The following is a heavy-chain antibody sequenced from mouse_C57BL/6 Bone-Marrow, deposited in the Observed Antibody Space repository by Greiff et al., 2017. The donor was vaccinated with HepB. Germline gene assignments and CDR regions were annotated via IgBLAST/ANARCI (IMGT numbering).Heavy chain of an antibody. J-gene: IGHJ1*03. CDR3: TKDYYGSSYWYFDV. CDR1: GFNIKDDY. CDR2: IDPENGDT. D-gene: IGHD1-1*01. V-gene: IGHV14-4*01. Sequence: EVQGVESGAELVRPGASVKLSCTASGFNIKDDYMHWVKQRPEQGLEWIGWIDPENGDTEYASKFQGKATITADTSSNTAYLQLSSLTSEDTAVYYCTKDYYGSSYWYFDVWGTGTTVTVSS.